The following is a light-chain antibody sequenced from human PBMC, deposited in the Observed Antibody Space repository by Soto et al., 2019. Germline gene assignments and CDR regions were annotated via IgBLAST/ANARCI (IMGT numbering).Light chain of an antibody. V-gene: IGKV1-5*01. CDR2: DAS. J-gene: IGKJ1*01. CDR1: QSISSW. CDR3: QQYNSYPWT. Sequence: IQMTQSPSTLSASVGERLAITCRASQSISSWLAWYQQKPGKAPKLLIYDASSLESGVPSRFSGSGSGTEFTLTISSLQPDDFATYYCQQYNSYPWTFGQGTKVDIK.